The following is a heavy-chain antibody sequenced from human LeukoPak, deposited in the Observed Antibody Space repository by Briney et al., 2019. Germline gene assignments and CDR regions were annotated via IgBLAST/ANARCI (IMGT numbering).Heavy chain of an antibody. V-gene: IGHV3-30*18. CDR3: AKDYYGSGSLPDY. D-gene: IGHD3-10*01. Sequence: GRSLRLSCAASGFTFSSYGMHWARQAPGKGLEWVAVISYDGSNKYYADSVKGRFTISRDNSKNTLYLQMNSLRAEDTAVYYCAKDYYGSGSLPDYWGQGTLVTVSS. J-gene: IGHJ4*02. CDR2: ISYDGSNK. CDR1: GFTFSSYG.